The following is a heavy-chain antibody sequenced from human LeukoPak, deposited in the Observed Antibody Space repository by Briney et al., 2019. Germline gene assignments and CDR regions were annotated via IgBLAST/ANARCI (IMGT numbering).Heavy chain of an antibody. D-gene: IGHD3-22*01. CDR1: GYTFTGYY. J-gene: IGHJ2*01. CDR2: INPNSGGT. Sequence: ASVKVSCKASGYTFTGYYMHWVRQAPGQGLEWMGWINPNSGGTNYAQKFQGRVTMTRGTSISTAYMELSRLRSDDTAVYYCAREYYDSSGYLKGWYFDLWGRGTLVTVSS. V-gene: IGHV1-2*02. CDR3: AREYYDSSGYLKGWYFDL.